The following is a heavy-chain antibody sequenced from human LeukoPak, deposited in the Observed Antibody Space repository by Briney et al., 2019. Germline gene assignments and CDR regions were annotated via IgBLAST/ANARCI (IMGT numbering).Heavy chain of an antibody. CDR3: AKDLYYYNSGTPWYFDL. CDR1: GFTFSSYA. Sequence: PGGSLRLSCAASGFTFSSYAMSWVRQAPGKGLEWVSAISGSGGSTNYADSVKGRFTISRDNSKNTLYLQINSLRAEDTAVYYCAKDLYYYNSGTPWYFDLWGRGTLVTVSS. J-gene: IGHJ2*01. D-gene: IGHD3-10*01. CDR2: ISGSGGST. V-gene: IGHV3-23*01.